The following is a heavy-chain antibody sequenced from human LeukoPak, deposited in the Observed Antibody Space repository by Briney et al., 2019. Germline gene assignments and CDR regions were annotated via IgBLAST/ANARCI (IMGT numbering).Heavy chain of an antibody. CDR3: ARDLSTDRSSSGGYYDY. V-gene: IGHV3-21*01. J-gene: IGHJ4*02. Sequence: GGSLRLSCAASGFTFSSYSMNWVRQAPGKGLEWVSSISSSSSYIYYADSVKGRFTISRDNAKNSLYLQMNSLRAEDTAVYYCARDLSTDRSSSGGYYDYWGQGTLVTASS. CDR2: ISSSSSYI. D-gene: IGHD6-6*01. CDR1: GFTFSSYS.